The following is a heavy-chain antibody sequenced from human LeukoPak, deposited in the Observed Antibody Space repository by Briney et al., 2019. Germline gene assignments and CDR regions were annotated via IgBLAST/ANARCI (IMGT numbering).Heavy chain of an antibody. CDR3: ARDLNSGWYEVDY. D-gene: IGHD6-19*01. CDR2: INPSGGST. Sequence: ASVKVFCKASGYTFTSYYMHWVRQAPGQGLEWMGIINPSGGSTNYAQKFQGRVTMTRDTSTSTVYMELSSLGSEDAAGYYCARDLNSGWYEVDYWGQGTMVTVSS. J-gene: IGHJ4*02. CDR1: GYTFTSYY. V-gene: IGHV1-46*01.